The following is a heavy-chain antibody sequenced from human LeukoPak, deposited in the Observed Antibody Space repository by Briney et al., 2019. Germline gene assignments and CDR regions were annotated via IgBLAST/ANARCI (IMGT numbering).Heavy chain of an antibody. J-gene: IGHJ4*02. CDR1: GFTVTSNY. Sequence: GGSLRLSCTVSGFTVTSNYMTWVRQAPGKGLEWVSAISGSGDNTYYADSVKGRFTVSRDNSKNTLYVQMKSLRAEDTAVYYCAKDFVVVPGNVNYFDYWGQGTLVTVSS. CDR3: AKDFVVVPGNVNYFDY. V-gene: IGHV3-23*01. CDR2: ISGSGDNT. D-gene: IGHD2-21*02.